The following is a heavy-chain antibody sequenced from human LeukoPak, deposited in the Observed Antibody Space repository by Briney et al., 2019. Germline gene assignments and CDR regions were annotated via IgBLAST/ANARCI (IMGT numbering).Heavy chain of an antibody. CDR3: AGDPYDSSGLEGSYAFDI. D-gene: IGHD3-22*01. CDR1: GFTFSSYA. V-gene: IGHV3-30-3*01. Sequence: GGSLRLSCAASGFTFSSYAMHWVRQAPGKGLEWVAVISYDGSNKYYADSVKGRFTISRGNSKNTLYLQMNSLRAEDTAVYYCAGDPYDSSGLEGSYAFDIWGQGTMVTVSS. CDR2: ISYDGSNK. J-gene: IGHJ3*02.